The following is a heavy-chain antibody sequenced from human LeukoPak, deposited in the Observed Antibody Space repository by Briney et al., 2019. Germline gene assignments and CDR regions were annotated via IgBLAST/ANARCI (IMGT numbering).Heavy chain of an antibody. D-gene: IGHD3-16*01. CDR3: ARGGGSNWFDP. J-gene: IGHJ5*02. Sequence: ASVKVSCKASGGTFSSYAISWVRQAPGQGLEWMGWISPYNGNTNYAQKLQGRVTMTTDTFTSTAYMDLRSLRSDDTAVYYCARGGGSNWFDPWGQGTLVTVSS. CDR2: ISPYNGNT. V-gene: IGHV1-18*01. CDR1: GGTFSSYA.